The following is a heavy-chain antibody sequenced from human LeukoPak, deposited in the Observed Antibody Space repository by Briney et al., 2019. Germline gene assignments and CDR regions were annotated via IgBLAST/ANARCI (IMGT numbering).Heavy chain of an antibody. CDR2: ISSSSSTI. J-gene: IGHJ4*02. CDR3: AKDLRFGESRFDY. Sequence: PGGSLRLSCAASGFTFSSYSMNWVRQAPGKGLEWVSYISSSSSTIYYADSVKGRFTISRDNAKNSLYLQMNSLRAEDTAVHYCAKDLRFGESRFDYWGQGTLVTVSS. D-gene: IGHD3-10*01. CDR1: GFTFSSYS. V-gene: IGHV3-48*01.